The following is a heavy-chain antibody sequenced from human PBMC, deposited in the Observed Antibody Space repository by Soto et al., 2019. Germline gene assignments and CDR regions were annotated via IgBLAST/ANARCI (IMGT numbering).Heavy chain of an antibody. J-gene: IGHJ4*02. CDR1: GFTFSRYA. D-gene: IGHD3-22*01. Sequence: PGGSLRLSCAASGFTFSRYAMNWVRQAPGKGLEWVSVISASGGSTYYADSVKGRFSISRDNSKNSLYLQMNSLRAEDMAVYYCERAPEWSRDRNGYPDYWGQGNLVTVSS. CDR2: ISASGGST. CDR3: ERAPEWSRDRNGYPDY. V-gene: IGHV3-23*01.